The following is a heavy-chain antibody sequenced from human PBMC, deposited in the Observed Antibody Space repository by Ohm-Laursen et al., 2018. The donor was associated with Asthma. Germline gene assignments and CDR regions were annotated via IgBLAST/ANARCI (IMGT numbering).Heavy chain of an antibody. Sequence: SLRLSCAASGFTFSDYYMTWIRQAPGKGLEWVSYISSSSSTIYYADSVKGRFTISRDNSKNTLYLQMNSLRAEDTAVYYCARDGSTTVTSFGMDVWGQGTTVTVSS. J-gene: IGHJ6*02. CDR2: ISSSSSTI. CDR1: GFTFSDYY. CDR3: ARDGSTTVTSFGMDV. V-gene: IGHV3-11*04. D-gene: IGHD4-17*01.